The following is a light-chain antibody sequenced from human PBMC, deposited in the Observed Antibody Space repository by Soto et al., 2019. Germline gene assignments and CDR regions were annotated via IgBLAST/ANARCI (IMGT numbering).Light chain of an antibody. J-gene: IGKJ1*01. CDR2: WAS. CDR1: QSVLYSSNNKNY. CDR3: QQYFSSPQT. V-gene: IGKV4-1*01. Sequence: DIVMTQSPDSLAVSLGERATINCKSSQSVLYSSNNKNYLAWYQQKPGQPPKLLIYWASTRESGVPDRFSGSESGTDFTLSISILQAEDVAVYHCQQYFSSPQTFGQGTKVEIK.